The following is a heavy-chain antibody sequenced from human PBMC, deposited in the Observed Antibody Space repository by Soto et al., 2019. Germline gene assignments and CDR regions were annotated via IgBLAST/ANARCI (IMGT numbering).Heavy chain of an antibody. J-gene: IGHJ4*02. CDR1: GFTFNTYG. Sequence: QVQLVESGGGVVQPGRSLRLSCATSGFTFNTYGFHWVRQAPGKGLEWVSVIWSDGNNKYYADSVKGRFTISRDSSKNTLYLQTNSLRVEDTAVYYCARIQLDTIMALDYWGQGTLVTVSS. CDR3: ARIQLDTIMALDY. V-gene: IGHV3-33*01. CDR2: IWSDGNNK. D-gene: IGHD1-1*01.